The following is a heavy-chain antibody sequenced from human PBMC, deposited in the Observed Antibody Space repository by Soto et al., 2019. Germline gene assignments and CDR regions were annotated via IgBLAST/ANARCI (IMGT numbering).Heavy chain of an antibody. CDR3: ARDLIAVRPGWFDP. CDR1: GYTFNTYG. D-gene: IGHD6-6*01. CDR2: ISAYDGNT. V-gene: IGHV1-18*01. J-gene: IGHJ5*02. Sequence: QVQLVQSGAEVKKPGASVKVSCKASGYTFNTYGNNWLRQAPGQGLEWMGWISAYDGNTKYAQKFQGRVTMTTETSTSTAYMELRSLRFDDTAVYYCARDLIAVRPGWFDPWGQGTLVTVSS.